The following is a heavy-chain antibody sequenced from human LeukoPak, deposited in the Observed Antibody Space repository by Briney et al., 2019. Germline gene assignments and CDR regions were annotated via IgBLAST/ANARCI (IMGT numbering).Heavy chain of an antibody. CDR3: AGNYGPYYFDY. D-gene: IGHD3-10*01. CDR1: GFTVSSNS. J-gene: IGHJ4*02. V-gene: IGHV3-66*01. Sequence: GGSLRLSCAASGFTVSSNSMSGVRQAPGKGLEWVSVIISGGNTYHADSVKGRFTISRDNSKNTLYLQMNSLRAEDTAVYYCAGNYGPYYFDYWGQGTLVTVSS. CDR2: IISGGNT.